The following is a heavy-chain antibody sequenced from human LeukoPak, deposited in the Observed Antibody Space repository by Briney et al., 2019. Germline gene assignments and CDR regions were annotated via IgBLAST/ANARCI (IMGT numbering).Heavy chain of an antibody. CDR2: ISYSGRT. CDR3: ARDHADRYCSSTSCFSYGMDV. J-gene: IGHJ6*02. CDR1: GGAISSNNYY. V-gene: IGHV4-39*07. Sequence: SETPSLTCTVSGGAISSNNYYWGWVRQPPGKGLEWIATISYSGRTYYNPSLTSQVTISIDTSKSQFSLKLSSVTAADTAVYYCARDHADRYCSSTSCFSYGMDVWGQGTTVTVSS. D-gene: IGHD2-2*01.